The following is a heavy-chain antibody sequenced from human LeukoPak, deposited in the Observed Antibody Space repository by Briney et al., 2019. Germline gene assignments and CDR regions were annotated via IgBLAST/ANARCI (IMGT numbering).Heavy chain of an antibody. J-gene: IGHJ3*02. CDR2: IYWNDDK. CDR1: GFSLSTSGVG. CDR3: AHSGTVTTPHDAFDI. Sequence: ESGPTLVNPTQTLTLTCTFSGFSLSTSGVGVGWVCQPPGKALEWLAFIYWNDDKRYSPSLKSRLTITKDTSKNQVVLTMTNMDPVDTATYYCAHSGTVTTPHDAFDIWGQGTMVTVFS. V-gene: IGHV2-5*01. D-gene: IGHD4-17*01.